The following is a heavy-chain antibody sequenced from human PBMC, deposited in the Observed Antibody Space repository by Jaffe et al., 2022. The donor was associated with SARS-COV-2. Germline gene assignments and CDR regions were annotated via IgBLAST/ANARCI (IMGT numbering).Heavy chain of an antibody. D-gene: IGHD6-19*01. J-gene: IGHJ5*02. V-gene: IGHV1-3*01. CDR1: GYTFTSYA. Sequence: QVQLVQSGAEVKKPGASVKVSCKASGYTFTSYAMHWVRQAPGQRLEWMGWINAGNGNTKYSQKFQGRVTITRDTSASTAYMELSSLRSEDTAVYYCARGWGHSSGWYPFYNWFDPWGQGTLVTVSS. CDR2: INAGNGNT. CDR3: ARGWGHSSGWYPFYNWFDP.